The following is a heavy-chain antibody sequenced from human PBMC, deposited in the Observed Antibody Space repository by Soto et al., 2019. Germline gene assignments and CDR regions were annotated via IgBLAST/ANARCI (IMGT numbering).Heavy chain of an antibody. J-gene: IGHJ6*03. CDR2: VLGGGSNT. D-gene: IGHD3-10*01. V-gene: IGHV3-23*01. CDR3: AKSGLGAGSYYYKDV. CDR1: GFAFSSYT. Sequence: EAQLLESGGGFVQPGGSLRLSCAASGFAFSSYTMTWVRQAPGKGLEWVSAVLGGGSNTYYADSVMGRFTISRDNSKDTLYLQMNSLRVDDTALYYCAKSGLGAGSYYYKDVWGEGTTVTVSS.